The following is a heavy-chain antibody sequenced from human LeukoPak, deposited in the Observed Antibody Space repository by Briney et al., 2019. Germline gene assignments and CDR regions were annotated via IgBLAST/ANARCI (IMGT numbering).Heavy chain of an antibody. J-gene: IGHJ4*02. CDR2: ISGSTYTSGST. D-gene: IGHD6-13*01. CDR1: GGYISSYY. CDR3: ARRVAAAGKEAFDY. Sequence: PSETLSLTCNVSGGYISSYYWSWIRQPPGKGLEWIGYVYISGSTYTSGSTTYNPSLKSRVTISGDTSKTQFSLKLSSVTAADTAVYYCARRVAAAGKEAFDYWGQGTLVTVSS. V-gene: IGHV4-4*09.